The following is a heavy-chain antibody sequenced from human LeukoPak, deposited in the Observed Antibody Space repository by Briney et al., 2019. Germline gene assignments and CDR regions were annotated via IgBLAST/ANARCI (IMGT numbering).Heavy chain of an antibody. Sequence: GSLRLSCAASGFTFSSYSMNWVRQPPGKGLEWIGEIYHSGSTNYNPSLKSRVTISVDKSKNQFSLKLSSVTAADTAVYYCARERTSGSYEKYYFDYWGQGTLVTVSS. J-gene: IGHJ4*02. D-gene: IGHD1-26*01. V-gene: IGHV4-4*02. CDR2: IYHSGST. CDR1: GFTFSSYSM. CDR3: ARERTSGSYEKYYFDY.